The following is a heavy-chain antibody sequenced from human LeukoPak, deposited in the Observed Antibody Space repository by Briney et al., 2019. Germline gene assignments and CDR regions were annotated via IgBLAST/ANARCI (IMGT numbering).Heavy chain of an antibody. V-gene: IGHV1-2*02. CDR1: GYTFTDYF. Sequence: ASVKVSCKASGYTFTDYFIHWVRQTPGQRPEWMGWINPYSGATNYAKFFQGRVTMTRDTSITTVYMDLSRLTSDDTAVYYCATVEGSYEHANYYFDYWGQGTLVTVSS. CDR3: ATVEGSYEHANYYFDY. CDR2: INPYSGAT. D-gene: IGHD3-16*01. J-gene: IGHJ4*02.